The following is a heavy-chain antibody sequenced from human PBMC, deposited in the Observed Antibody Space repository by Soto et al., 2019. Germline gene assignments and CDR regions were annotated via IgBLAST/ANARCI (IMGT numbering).Heavy chain of an antibody. CDR1: GYTLTELS. D-gene: IGHD6-13*01. J-gene: IGHJ3*02. CDR2: FNPEDGEI. CDR3: ATAPGYSSSWDAFDI. Sequence: ASVKVSCKVSGYTLTELSMHWVRQAPGKGLEWMGGFNPEDGEIIYAQKFQGRVTMTEDTSTDTAYMELSSLRSEDTAVYYCATAPGYSSSWDAFDIWGQGTMVTVSS. V-gene: IGHV1-24*01.